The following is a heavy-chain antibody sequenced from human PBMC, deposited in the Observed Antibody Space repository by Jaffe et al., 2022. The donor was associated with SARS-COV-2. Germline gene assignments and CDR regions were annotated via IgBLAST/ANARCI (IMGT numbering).Heavy chain of an antibody. CDR2: IKSKTDGGTT. CDR3: TTDFSGYEYYYYGMDV. Sequence: EVQLVESGGGLVKPGGSLRLSCAASGFTFSNAWMSWVRQAPGKGLEWVGRIKSKTDGGTTDYAAPVKGRFTISRDDSKNTLYLQMNSLKTEDTAVYYCTTDFSGYEYYYYGMDVWGQGTTVTVSS. D-gene: IGHD6-25*01. V-gene: IGHV3-15*01. CDR1: GFTFSNAW. J-gene: IGHJ6*02.